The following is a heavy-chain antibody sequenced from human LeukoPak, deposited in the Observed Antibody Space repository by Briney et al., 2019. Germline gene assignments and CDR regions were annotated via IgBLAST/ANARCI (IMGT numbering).Heavy chain of an antibody. CDR1: GFNFGEFW. CDR2: IKEDGSES. CDR3: VRVSRRGGAMGLYHIFVL. Sequence: PEGSLRLSCAASGFNFGEFWMAWVRQTPGMGLEWVADIKEDGSESFYVDSVKGRFTISRDNSKNSLDLQMNRLRGDDTALYFCVRVSRRGGAMGLYHIFVLGVRGTLVTVPS. V-gene: IGHV3-7*01. D-gene: IGHD3-3*02. J-gene: IGHJ4*02.